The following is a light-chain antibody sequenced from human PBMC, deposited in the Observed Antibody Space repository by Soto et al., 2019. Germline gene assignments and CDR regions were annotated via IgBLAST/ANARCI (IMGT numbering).Light chain of an antibody. V-gene: IGLV2-14*01. CDR3: SSYTSIITVV. Sequence: QSALTQPASVSGSPGQSITISCTGTSSDVGGYKYVSWYHQYPGKAPKLMIYEVSNRPSGVSDRFSGSKSGNTASLTISGLQTEDEADYYCSSYTSIITVVFGGGTKLTVL. CDR1: SSDVGGYKY. J-gene: IGLJ2*01. CDR2: EVS.